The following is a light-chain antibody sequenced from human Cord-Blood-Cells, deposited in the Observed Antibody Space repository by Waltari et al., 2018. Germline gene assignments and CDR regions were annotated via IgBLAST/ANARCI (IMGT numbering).Light chain of an antibody. V-gene: IGKV4-1*01. J-gene: IGKJ2*01. CDR1: QSVLYSSNNKNY. CDR2: WAS. CDR3: QQYYSTPYT. Sequence: DIVINQSPDSLAVSLGERATINCKSSQSVLYSSNNKNYLAWYQQKPGQPRELLIYWASTRGSGVPDRFSGSGSGTDFTLTISSLQAEDVAVYYCQQYYSTPYTFGQGTKLEIK.